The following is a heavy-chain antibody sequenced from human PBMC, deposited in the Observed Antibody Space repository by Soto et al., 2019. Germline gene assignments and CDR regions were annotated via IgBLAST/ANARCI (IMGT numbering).Heavy chain of an antibody. V-gene: IGHV1-8*02. Sequence: ASVKVSCKASGYTFTSYDINWVRQATGQGLEWMGWMNPNSGNTGYAQKFQGRVTMTRNTSISTAYMELSSLRSEDTAVYYCARGRYYYDSSADDAFDIWGQGTMVTVSS. CDR3: ARGRYYYDSSADDAFDI. J-gene: IGHJ3*02. CDR2: MNPNSGNT. D-gene: IGHD3-22*01. CDR1: GYTFTSYD.